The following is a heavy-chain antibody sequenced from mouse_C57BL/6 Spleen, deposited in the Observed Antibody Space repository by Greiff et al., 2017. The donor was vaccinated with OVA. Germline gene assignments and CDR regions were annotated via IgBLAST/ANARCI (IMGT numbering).Heavy chain of an antibody. Sequence: QVQLKESGPGLVAPSQSLSITCTVSGFSLTSYGVHWVRQPPGKGLEWLVVIWSDGSTTYNSALNSRLSISKDNSKSQVFLKMNSLQTDDTAMYYCARHGNYYGSSGYAMDYWGQGTSVTVSS. CDR2: IWSDGST. V-gene: IGHV2-6-1*01. D-gene: IGHD1-1*01. J-gene: IGHJ4*01. CDR1: GFSLTSYG. CDR3: ARHGNYYGSSGYAMDY.